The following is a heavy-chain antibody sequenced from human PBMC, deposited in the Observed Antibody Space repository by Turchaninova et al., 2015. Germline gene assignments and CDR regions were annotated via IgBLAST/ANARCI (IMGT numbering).Heavy chain of an antibody. V-gene: IGHV3-9*01. D-gene: IGHD6-19*01. CDR1: GVTFEDCA. Sequence: EVHLVESGGGLVQPGGSLRLSCAAPGVTFEDCAMHCGRPSPGKGLEVVSGISWTSGDIGYADSVKGRFTISRDNAKNSLYLQMNSLRDDDTALYYCGKDYYSSGWYGRFDSWGQGTLVTVSS. CDR2: ISWTSGDI. CDR3: GKDYYSSGWYGRFDS. J-gene: IGHJ4*02.